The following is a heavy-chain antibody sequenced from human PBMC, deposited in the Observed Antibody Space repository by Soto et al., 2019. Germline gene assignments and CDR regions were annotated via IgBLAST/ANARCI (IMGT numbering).Heavy chain of an antibody. V-gene: IGHV4-4*07. CDR3: ARGYCTNGVCPYNWFDP. Sequence: SETLSLTCTVSGGSISSYYWSWIRQPAGKGLEWIGRIYTSGSTNYNPSLKRQVTMSVDTSKNQFSLKLSSVTAADTAVYYCARGYCTNGVCPYNWFDPWGQGTLVTVSS. CDR2: IYTSGST. J-gene: IGHJ5*02. CDR1: GGSISSYY. D-gene: IGHD2-8*01.